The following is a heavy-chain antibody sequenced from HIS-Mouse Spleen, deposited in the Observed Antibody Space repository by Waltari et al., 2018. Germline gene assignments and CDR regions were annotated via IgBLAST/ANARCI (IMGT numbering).Heavy chain of an antibody. J-gene: IGHJ2*01. CDR2: IYYSGST. CDR1: GGSISSSSYY. Sequence: QLQLQESGPGLVKPSETLSLTCTVSGGSISSSSYYWGWIHQPPGKGLGWIGSIYYSGSTYSNPALKSRVTISVDTSKNQFSLKLSSVTAADTAVYYCAREIPYSSSWYDWYFDLWGRGTLVTVSS. D-gene: IGHD6-13*01. CDR3: AREIPYSSSWYDWYFDL. V-gene: IGHV4-39*07.